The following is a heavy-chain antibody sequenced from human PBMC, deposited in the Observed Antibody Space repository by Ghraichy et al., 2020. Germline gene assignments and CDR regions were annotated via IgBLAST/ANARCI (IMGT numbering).Heavy chain of an antibody. CDR2: IHYTGKS. CDR1: TGSISSYY. D-gene: IGHD3-3*01. J-gene: IGHJ5*02. V-gene: IGHV4-59*13. Sequence: SQTLSLTCTFSTGSISSYYWTWLRQSPGKGLEWIGNIHYTGKSNYHPALKSRVTMSIDTSRNQFSLWLQSVTAADTAMYYCAGDVGYDFWTGRNWFDPWGQESLVTVAS. CDR3: AGDVGYDFWTGRNWFDP.